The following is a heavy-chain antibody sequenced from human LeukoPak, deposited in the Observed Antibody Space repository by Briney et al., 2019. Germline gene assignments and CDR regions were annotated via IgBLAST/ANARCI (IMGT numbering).Heavy chain of an antibody. CDR2: INHSGST. Sequence: PSETLSLTCAVYGGSFSGYYWNWIRQPPGKGLEWIGEINHSGSTNYNPSLKSRVTISVDTSKKQLSLKLSSVAAGDTAVYYRALSGYSGYDYRLDYWGQGTLVTVSS. V-gene: IGHV4-34*01. CDR3: ALSGYSGYDYRLDY. CDR1: GGSFSGYY. J-gene: IGHJ4*02. D-gene: IGHD5-12*01.